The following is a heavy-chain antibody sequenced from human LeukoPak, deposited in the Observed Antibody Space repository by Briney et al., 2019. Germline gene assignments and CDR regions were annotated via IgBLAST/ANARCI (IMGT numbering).Heavy chain of an antibody. J-gene: IGHJ6*02. CDR2: ISYSGTT. Sequence: AQTLSLTCTVSVGSTSSGGYYWSWIRQHPGKGLEWISYISYSGTTYHHPSLRSRVTISLDTSKNQCSLKLSSLTAADTAVYYCARDHTLDYGDYYYGLDVWGQGTTVTVSS. CDR1: VGSTSSGGYY. CDR3: ARDHTLDYGDYYYGLDV. V-gene: IGHV4-31*03. D-gene: IGHD4-17*01.